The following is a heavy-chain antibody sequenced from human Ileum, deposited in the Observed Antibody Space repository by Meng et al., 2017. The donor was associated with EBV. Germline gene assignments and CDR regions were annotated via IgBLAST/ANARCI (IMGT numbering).Heavy chain of an antibody. Sequence: IPLKVSGPSLVQPTQTLTLTCSVSGFSLPSSGVVVGWIRQPPGKALEWLALIYWNDDKRYSPSLKSRLTVTRDTSKNQVVLTLTNVDPVDTATYYCARRPGSPSSRFDYWGQGTLVTVSS. CDR3: ARRPGSPSSRFDY. CDR2: IYWNDDK. CDR1: GFSLPSSGVV. V-gene: IGHV2-5*01. J-gene: IGHJ4*02. D-gene: IGHD6-6*01.